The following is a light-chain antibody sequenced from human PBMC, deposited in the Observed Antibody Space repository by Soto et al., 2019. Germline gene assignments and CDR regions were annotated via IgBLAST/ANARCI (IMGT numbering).Light chain of an antibody. Sequence: QSALTQPASVSGSPGQSITISCTGASSDVGDYSYVSWYQHHPCQAPELLIYEVSNRPSGVSHRFSGSQSGNTASLTISGLQAEDEADYYCCSYTSISTGVLFGGGTKLTVL. V-gene: IGLV2-14*01. CDR3: CSYTSISTGVL. J-gene: IGLJ2*01. CDR2: EVS. CDR1: SSDVGDYSY.